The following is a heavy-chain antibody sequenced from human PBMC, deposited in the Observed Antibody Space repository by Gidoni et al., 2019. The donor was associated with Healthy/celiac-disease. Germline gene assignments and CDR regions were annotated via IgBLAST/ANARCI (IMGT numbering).Heavy chain of an antibody. CDR2: IIPIFGTA. J-gene: IGHJ6*02. CDR3: ALLNTPPYGDYADYYYGMDV. CDR1: GGTFSSYA. D-gene: IGHD4-17*01. V-gene: IGHV1-69*01. Sequence: QVQLVQSGAEVKKPGSSVKVSCKASGGTFSSYAISWVRQAPGQGLEWMGGIIPIFGTANYAQKFQGRVTITADESTSTAYMELSSLRSEDTAVYYCALLNTPPYGDYADYYYGMDVWGQGTTVTVSS.